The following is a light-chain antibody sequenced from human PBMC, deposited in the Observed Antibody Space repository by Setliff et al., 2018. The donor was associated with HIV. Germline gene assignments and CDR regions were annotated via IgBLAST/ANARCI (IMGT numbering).Light chain of an antibody. J-gene: IGLJ1*01. CDR1: SSNIGRNY. CDR3: AAWDDSLSGYV. V-gene: IGLV1-47*01. CDR2: RSN. Sequence: SALTQPPSASGTPGQRVPVSCSGRSSNIGRNYVYWYQQLPGTAPKLLISRSNQRPSGVPDRFSGSKSGTSASLAISGLRSEDEADYYCAAWDDSLSGYVFGTGTKVTVL.